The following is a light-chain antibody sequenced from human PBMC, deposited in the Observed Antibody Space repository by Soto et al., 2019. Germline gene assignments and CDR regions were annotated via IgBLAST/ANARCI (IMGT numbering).Light chain of an antibody. Sequence: DIQMTQSPSSLSASVGDRVTITCRASQSIIRYLNWYQQKPGKAPKLLIYAASSLQSGVPSRFSGSGSGTDFTLTIRNLQPEDFAVYYCQHTFRSPRRFGQGTKVDI. CDR3: QHTFRSPRR. CDR1: QSIIRY. CDR2: AAS. V-gene: IGKV1-39*01. J-gene: IGKJ1*01.